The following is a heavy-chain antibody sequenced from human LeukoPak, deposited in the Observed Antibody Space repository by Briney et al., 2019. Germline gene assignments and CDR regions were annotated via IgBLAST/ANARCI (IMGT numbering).Heavy chain of an antibody. CDR1: GYSISSGYY. V-gene: IGHV4-38-2*01. J-gene: IGHJ3*02. CDR3: ATHYTRNDATTRAFDI. D-gene: IGHD1-1*01. CDR2: IYHSGST. Sequence: SETLSLTCALSGYSISSGYYWGWIRQPPGKGLEWIGSIYHSGSTYYNPSLKSRVTIPVNTSKNQFSMKLSSVTAADTAVYYCATHYTRNDATTRAFDIWGQGTMVTVSS.